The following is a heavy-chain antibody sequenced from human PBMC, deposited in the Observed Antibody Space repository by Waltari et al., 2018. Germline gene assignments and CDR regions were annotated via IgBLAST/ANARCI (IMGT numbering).Heavy chain of an antibody. D-gene: IGHD6-13*01. V-gene: IGHV4-39*07. J-gene: IGHJ3*02. CDR3: ARSLAAAAQPDAFDI. CDR1: GGSISSSSYY. CDR2: IYYSGST. Sequence: QLQLQESGPGLVKPSETLSLTCTVSGGSISSSSYYWGWIRQPPGKGLEWIGSIYYSGSTYYNPSLKSRVTISVDTSKNQFSLKLSSVTAADTAVYYCARSLAAAAQPDAFDIWGQGTMVTVSS.